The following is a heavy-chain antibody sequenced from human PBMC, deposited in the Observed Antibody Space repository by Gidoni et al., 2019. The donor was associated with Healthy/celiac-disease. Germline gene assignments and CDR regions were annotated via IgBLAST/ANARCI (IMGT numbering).Heavy chain of an antibody. V-gene: IGHV3-15*01. CDR1: GFTFSNAW. CDR3: TTEDTISDNAFDI. J-gene: IGHJ3*02. Sequence: EVQLVASGGGLVKPGGSLRLSCAASGFTFSNAWMSWVRQAPGKGLEWVGRIKSKTDGGTTDYAAPVKGRFTISRDDSKNTLYLQMNSLKTEDTAVYYCTTEDTISDNAFDIWGQGTMVTVSS. D-gene: IGHD3-3*01. CDR2: IKSKTDGGTT.